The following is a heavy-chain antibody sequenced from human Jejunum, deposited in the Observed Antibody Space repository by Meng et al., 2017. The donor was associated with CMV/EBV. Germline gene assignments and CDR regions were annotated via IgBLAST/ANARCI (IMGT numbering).Heavy chain of an antibody. Sequence: AASGFTFSNYWMSWVRQAPGKGLEWVANINQDGSGTYYVDSVKGRFTISRDNAKNSLYLQMNSLRAEDTAVYYCARDEGTHGWFDPWGQGTLVTVSS. CDR2: INQDGSGT. J-gene: IGHJ5*02. V-gene: IGHV3-7*01. CDR3: ARDEGTHGWFDP. CDR1: GFTFSNYW. D-gene: IGHD3-10*01.